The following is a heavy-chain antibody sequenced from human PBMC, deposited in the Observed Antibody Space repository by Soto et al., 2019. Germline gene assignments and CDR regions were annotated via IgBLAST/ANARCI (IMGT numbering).Heavy chain of an antibody. J-gene: IGHJ6*02. D-gene: IGHD6-13*01. Sequence: AETLSLTCTVSGGSISNYYWIWIRQPPGKGLEWIGYIYYTGTTYYNPSLKSRVTISVDTSKNQFSLKLSSVTAADTAVYYCETDRLTEQQLGGYYYYAMDVWGQGTTVTV. CDR1: GGSISNYY. CDR2: IYYTGTT. V-gene: IGHV4-59*01. CDR3: ETDRLTEQQLGGYYYYAMDV.